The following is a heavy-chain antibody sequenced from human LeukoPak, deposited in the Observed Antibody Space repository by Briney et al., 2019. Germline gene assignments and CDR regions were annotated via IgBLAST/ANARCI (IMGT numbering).Heavy chain of an antibody. J-gene: IGHJ4*02. CDR3: AKDSSSWFQPVRFDY. CDR1: GFTFSSYS. D-gene: IGHD6-13*01. V-gene: IGHV3-21*04. Sequence: PGGSLRLSCAASGFTFSSYSMNWIRQAPGKGLEWVSSISGSSSYIYYADSVKGRFTISRDNAKNSLYLQMNSLRAEDMALYYCAKDSSSWFQPVRFDYWGQGTLVTVSS. CDR2: ISGSSSYI.